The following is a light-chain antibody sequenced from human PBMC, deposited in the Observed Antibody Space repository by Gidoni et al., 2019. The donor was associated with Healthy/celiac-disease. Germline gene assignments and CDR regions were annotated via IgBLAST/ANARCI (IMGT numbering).Light chain of an antibody. V-gene: IGLV3-19*01. CDR2: GKN. CDR1: SLRSYY. CDR3: NSRDSSGNHLV. Sequence: SSVLTQTTAVSVALGQTVRSTCQGDSLRSYYASWYQQKPGQAPVLVIYGKNNRPSGIPDRFSGSSSGNTASLTITGAQAEDEADYYCNSRDSSGNHLVFGGGTKLTVL. J-gene: IGLJ3*02.